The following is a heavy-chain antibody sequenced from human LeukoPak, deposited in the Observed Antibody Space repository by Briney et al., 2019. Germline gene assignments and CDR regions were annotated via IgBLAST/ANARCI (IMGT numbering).Heavy chain of an antibody. CDR1: Y. J-gene: IGHJ1*01. Sequence: YXHXVXQAPGQGXXWMGWINPNSGGTNYAQKFQGRVTMTRDTSISTAYMELSRLRSDDTAVYYCAREGRLRYFDSRYFQHWGQGTLVTVSS. V-gene: IGHV1-2*02. D-gene: IGHD3-9*01. CDR3: AREGRLRYFDSRYFQH. CDR2: INPNSGGT.